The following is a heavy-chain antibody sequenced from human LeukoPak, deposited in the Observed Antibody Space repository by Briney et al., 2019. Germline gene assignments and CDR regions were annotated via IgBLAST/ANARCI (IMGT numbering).Heavy chain of an antibody. Sequence: SETLSLTCAVYGGSFSGYYWSWIRHPPGKGGEWMGEINHSGSTNYNPSLKTRVTISVDTSKNQFSLKLSSVTAADTAVYYCARGRPGYCSGGSCEADYWYCDLWGRGTLVTVSS. V-gene: IGHV4-34*01. CDR1: GGSFSGYY. J-gene: IGHJ2*01. CDR2: INHSGST. D-gene: IGHD2-15*01. CDR3: ARGRPGYCSGGSCEADYWYCDL.